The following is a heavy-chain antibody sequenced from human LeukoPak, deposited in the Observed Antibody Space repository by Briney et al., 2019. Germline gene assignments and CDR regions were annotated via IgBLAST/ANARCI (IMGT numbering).Heavy chain of an antibody. Sequence: PGRSLRLSCTASGFTFSSYGMHWVREAPGKGLEGVAVISYDGSNKYYADSVKGRFTISRDNSKNTLYLQMNSLRAEDTAVYYCAKSSSSWHTPWFDPWGQGTLVTVSS. CDR2: ISYDGSNK. V-gene: IGHV3-30*18. CDR1: GFTFSSYG. J-gene: IGHJ5*02. D-gene: IGHD6-13*01. CDR3: AKSSSSWHTPWFDP.